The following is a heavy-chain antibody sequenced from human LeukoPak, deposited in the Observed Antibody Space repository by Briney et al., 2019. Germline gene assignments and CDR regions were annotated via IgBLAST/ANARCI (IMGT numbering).Heavy chain of an antibody. CDR3: ARGPAAISWFDP. J-gene: IGHJ5*02. V-gene: IGHV3-30*02. CDR1: GFTFSSYG. Sequence: GGSLRLSCEASGFTFSSYGMHWVRQAPGKGLEWVAFIRYDGNNKYYADSVKGRFTISRDNSKNTLYLQMNSLRAEDTAVYYCARGPAAISWFDPWGQGTLVTVSS. D-gene: IGHD2-2*02. CDR2: IRYDGNNK.